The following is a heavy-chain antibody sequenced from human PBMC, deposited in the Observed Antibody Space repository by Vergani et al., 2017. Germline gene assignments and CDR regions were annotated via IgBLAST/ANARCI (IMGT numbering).Heavy chain of an antibody. J-gene: IGHJ6*02. D-gene: IGHD2-15*01. CDR1: GFTFSSYS. V-gene: IGHV3-48*01. Sequence: EVQLVESGGGLVQPGGSLRLSCAASGFTFSSYSMNWVRQAPGKGLEWVSYISSSSSTIYCADSVKGRFTISRDNAKNSLYLQMNSLRAEDTAVYYCARDGGYCSGGSCYSTHYYGMDVWGQGTTVTVSS. CDR3: ARDGGYCSGGSCYSTHYYGMDV. CDR2: ISSSSSTI.